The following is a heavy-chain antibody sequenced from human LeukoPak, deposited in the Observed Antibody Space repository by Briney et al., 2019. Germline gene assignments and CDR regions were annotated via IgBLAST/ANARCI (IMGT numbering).Heavy chain of an antibody. J-gene: IGHJ4*02. CDR3: ARESWVANLPPYFDY. V-gene: IGHV4-4*07. Sequence: PSETLSLTCTVSGDSISSFHWSWIRQPAGKGLEWIGRIYTSGSTNYNPSLKSRVTMSVDTSRNQFSLKLSSVTAADTAVYYCARESWVANLPPYFDYWGQGTLVTVSS. D-gene: IGHD1-26*01. CDR2: IYTSGST. CDR1: GDSISSFH.